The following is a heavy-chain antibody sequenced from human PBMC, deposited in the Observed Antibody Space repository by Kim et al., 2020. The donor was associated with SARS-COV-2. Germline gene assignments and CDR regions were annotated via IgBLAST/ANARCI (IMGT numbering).Heavy chain of an antibody. V-gene: IGHV4-34*01. J-gene: IGHJ6*02. D-gene: IGHD3-22*01. CDR2: INHSGST. CDR1: GESFSGYY. Sequence: SETLSLTCAVYGESFSGYYWSWIRQPPGKGLEWIGEINHSGSTNYNPSLKSRVTISVDTSKNQLSLKLSSVTAADTAVYYCAIDHYDKAYYYYGMDVWGQGTTVTVSS. CDR3: AIDHYDKAYYYYGMDV.